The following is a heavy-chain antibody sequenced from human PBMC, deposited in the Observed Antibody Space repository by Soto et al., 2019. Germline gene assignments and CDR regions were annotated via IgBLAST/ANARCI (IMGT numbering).Heavy chain of an antibody. J-gene: IGHJ6*02. V-gene: IGHV4-38-2*01. D-gene: IGHD6-6*01. Sequence: SETLSLTCAVSGYSISSGYYWGWIRQPPGEGLEWIGSIYHSGSTYYNPSLKSRVTISVDTSKNQFSLKLSSVTAADTAVYYCARAVSIAARQSYYYGMDVWGQGTTVTVSS. CDR1: GYSISSGYY. CDR2: IYHSGST. CDR3: ARAVSIAARQSYYYGMDV.